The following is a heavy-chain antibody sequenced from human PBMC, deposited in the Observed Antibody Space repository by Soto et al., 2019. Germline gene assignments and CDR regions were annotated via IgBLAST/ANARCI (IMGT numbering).Heavy chain of an antibody. CDR3: ARNGDGGGPFPQWYCDL. J-gene: IGHJ2*01. CDR1: GGTFSSYA. D-gene: IGHD2-21*01. CDR2: IIPIFGTA. Sequence: QVQLVQSGAEVKKPGSSVKVSCKASGGTFSSYAISWVRQAPGQGLEWMGGIIPIFGTANYAQKFQGRVTITADEFTSTAYMELSSLRSEDTAVYYWARNGDGGGPFPQWYCDLWGRGTMVTVSS. V-gene: IGHV1-69*12.